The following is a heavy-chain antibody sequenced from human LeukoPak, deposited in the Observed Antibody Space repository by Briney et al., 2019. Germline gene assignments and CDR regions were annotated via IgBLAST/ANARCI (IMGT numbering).Heavy chain of an antibody. CDR3: ARGADQEFDF. J-gene: IGHJ4*02. V-gene: IGHV1-46*02. CDR1: GHTLNNHF. CDR2: INPRDGST. Sequence: ASVTVSCKSSGHTLNNHFIHWVRQAPGQGLEWMGMINPRDGSTRTLQRLQGRLTMTRDTSTSTLYMGLSSLRSEDTATYFCARGADQEFDFWGQGTLVTVSS.